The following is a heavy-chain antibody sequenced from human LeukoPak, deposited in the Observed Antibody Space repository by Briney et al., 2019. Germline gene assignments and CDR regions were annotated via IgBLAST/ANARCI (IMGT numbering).Heavy chain of an antibody. CDR3: ARVLPIVVVTDGLDVFDI. V-gene: IGHV4-59*01. Sequence: SETLSLTCTISGGSISSYDWSWIRQPPGKGLEWIGNIYYSGSTKYNPSLKSRVTISVDTSKNQFSLKLHSVTAADTAVYYCARVLPIVVVTDGLDVFDIWGKGTTVTVSS. D-gene: IGHD2-21*02. J-gene: IGHJ6*04. CDR2: IYYSGST. CDR1: GGSISSYD.